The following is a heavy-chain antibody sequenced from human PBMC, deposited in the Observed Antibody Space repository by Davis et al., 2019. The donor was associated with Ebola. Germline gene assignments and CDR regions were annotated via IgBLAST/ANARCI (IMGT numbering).Heavy chain of an antibody. V-gene: IGHV4-59*01. Sequence: SETLSLTCTVSGGSISGYYWRWIRQSPGKGMEWIGYVHYSGSTNYNPSLMRRVTILVNTSKNQFSLKLTSVTAADTAVYYCARDHCGVGCFSGNWFDPWGQGTLVTVSS. CDR1: GGSISGYY. J-gene: IGHJ5*02. CDR3: ARDHCGVGCFSGNWFDP. CDR2: VHYSGST. D-gene: IGHD2-21*02.